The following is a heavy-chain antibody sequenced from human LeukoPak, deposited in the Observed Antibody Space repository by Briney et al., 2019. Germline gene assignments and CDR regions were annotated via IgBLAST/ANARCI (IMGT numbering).Heavy chain of an antibody. Sequence: SETLSLTCTVSGGSISSSSYYWGWIRQPPGKGLEWIGSIYYSGSTYYNPSLKSRVTISVDTSKNQFSLKLSSVTAADTAVYYCARHSRVFDYWGQGTLATVSS. CDR2: IYYSGST. CDR1: GGSISSSSYY. D-gene: IGHD2/OR15-2a*01. V-gene: IGHV4-39*01. CDR3: ARHSRVFDY. J-gene: IGHJ4*02.